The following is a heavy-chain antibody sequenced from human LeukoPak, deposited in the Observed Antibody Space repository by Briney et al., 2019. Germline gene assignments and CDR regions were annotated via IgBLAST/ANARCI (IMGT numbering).Heavy chain of an antibody. Sequence: SETLSLTCTVSGGSISSYYWSWIRQPPGKGLEWIGFVHSGSTNYNPSLKSRVTISEDTSKNQFSLELSSVSAADTAVYYCARRGFFDYWGQGILVTVSS. CDR2: VHSGST. V-gene: IGHV4-59*01. CDR3: ARRGFFDY. D-gene: IGHD3-10*01. J-gene: IGHJ4*02. CDR1: GGSISSYY.